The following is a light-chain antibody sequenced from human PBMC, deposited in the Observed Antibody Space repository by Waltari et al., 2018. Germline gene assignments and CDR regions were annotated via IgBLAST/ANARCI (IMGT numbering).Light chain of an antibody. CDR2: DAS. V-gene: IGKV3-11*01. CDR1: QSVGIH. Sequence: EIVLTQSPAPLSLSPGERATLSCSASQSVGIHLACYQQKPGQAPKLLLPDASNRAIGIPARFGGSGYGTDFTLTSSSREPEDFAVYYGQQRGNRGGFSFGPGTRVDI. J-gene: IGKJ3*01. CDR3: QQRGNRGGFS.